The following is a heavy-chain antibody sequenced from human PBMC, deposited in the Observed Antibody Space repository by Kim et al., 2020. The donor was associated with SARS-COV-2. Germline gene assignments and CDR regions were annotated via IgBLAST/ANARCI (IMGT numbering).Heavy chain of an antibody. Sequence: FQGRVTITADKSTSTAYMELSSLRSEDTAVYYCARGNGYYYDSSGYYFGYWGQGTLVTVSS. J-gene: IGHJ4*02. V-gene: IGHV1-69*04. CDR3: ARGNGYYYDSSGYYFGY. D-gene: IGHD3-22*01.